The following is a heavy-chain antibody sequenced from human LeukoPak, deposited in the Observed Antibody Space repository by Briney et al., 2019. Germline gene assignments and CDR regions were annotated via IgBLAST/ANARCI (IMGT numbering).Heavy chain of an antibody. V-gene: IGHV4-59*01. Sequence: PSETLSLTSTVSGGSISSYYWSWIRQPPGKGLEWIGYIYYSGSTNYNPSLKSRVTISVDTSKNQFSLKLSSVTAADTAVYYCARGSRFLEWLLSHYYYMDVWGKGTTVTVSS. J-gene: IGHJ6*03. D-gene: IGHD3-3*01. CDR2: IYYSGST. CDR1: GGSISSYY. CDR3: ARGSRFLEWLLSHYYYMDV.